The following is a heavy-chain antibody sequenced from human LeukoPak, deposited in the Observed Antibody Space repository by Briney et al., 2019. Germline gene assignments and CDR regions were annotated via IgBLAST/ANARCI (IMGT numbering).Heavy chain of an antibody. J-gene: IGHJ4*02. Sequence: ASVKVSCKASGYTFTNYAINWVRQAPGQGLEWMGRIIPIFGTANYAQKFQGRVTITTDESTSTAYMELSSLRSEDTAVYYCARSGGALTYCGGDCSPWWFDYWGQGTLVTVSS. D-gene: IGHD2-21*02. CDR3: ARSGGALTYCGGDCSPWWFDY. V-gene: IGHV1-69*05. CDR1: GYTFTNYA. CDR2: IIPIFGTA.